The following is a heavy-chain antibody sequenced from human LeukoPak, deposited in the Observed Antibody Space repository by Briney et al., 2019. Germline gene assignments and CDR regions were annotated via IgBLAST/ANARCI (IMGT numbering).Heavy chain of an antibody. CDR3: TRGWSGGAFDI. J-gene: IGHJ3*02. V-gene: IGHV3-49*04. CDR1: GFTFGGYA. D-gene: IGHD2-15*01. Sequence: GGSLRLSCAASGFTFGGYAMSWVRQAPGKGLEWVGFIRSKAYGGTTEYAASVKGRFTISRDDSKSIAYLQMNSLKTEDTAVYYCTRGWSGGAFDIWGQGTMVTVSS. CDR2: IRSKAYGGTT.